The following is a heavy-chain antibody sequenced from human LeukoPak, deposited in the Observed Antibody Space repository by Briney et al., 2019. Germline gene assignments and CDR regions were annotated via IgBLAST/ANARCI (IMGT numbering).Heavy chain of an antibody. CDR1: GFTFSSYA. Sequence: GGSLKLSCAAPGFTFSSYAIHWVRQPPGKGLEWVAVISYDGSNKYYTDSMEGRFTLSRDNSKNTVYLQMNSLRPEDTALYYCVADRPGSYSGTFDYWGQGTLVTVSS. CDR2: ISYDGSNK. CDR3: VADRPGSYSGTFDY. V-gene: IGHV3-30*03. D-gene: IGHD3-10*01. J-gene: IGHJ4*02.